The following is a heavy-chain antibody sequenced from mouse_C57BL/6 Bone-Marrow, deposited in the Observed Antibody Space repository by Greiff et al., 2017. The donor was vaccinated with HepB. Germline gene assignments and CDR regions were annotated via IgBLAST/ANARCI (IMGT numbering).Heavy chain of an antibody. V-gene: IGHV1-81*01. J-gene: IGHJ3*01. CDR2: IYPRSGNT. Sequence: QVQLKQSGAELARPGASVKLSCKASGYTFTSYGISWVKQRTGQGLEWIGEIYPRSGNTYYNEKFKGKATLTADKSSSTAYMELRSLTSEDSAVYFCARVGYYGRFAYWGQGTLVTVSA. CDR3: ARVGYYGRFAY. CDR1: GYTFTSYG. D-gene: IGHD1-1*01.